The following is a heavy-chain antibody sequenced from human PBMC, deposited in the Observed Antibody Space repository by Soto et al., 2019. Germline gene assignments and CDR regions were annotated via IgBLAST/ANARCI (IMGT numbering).Heavy chain of an antibody. Sequence: GGSLRLSCSASGFTFSSYSMNWVRQAPGKGLEWVSSISSSSSYIYYADSVKGRFTISRDNAKNSLYLQMNSLRVEDTGVYYCATAGSSTTCCNWFDPWGQGTLVTVSS. CDR2: ISSSSSYI. J-gene: IGHJ5*02. CDR1: GFTFSSYS. V-gene: IGHV3-21*01. D-gene: IGHD2-2*01. CDR3: ATAGSSTTCCNWFDP.